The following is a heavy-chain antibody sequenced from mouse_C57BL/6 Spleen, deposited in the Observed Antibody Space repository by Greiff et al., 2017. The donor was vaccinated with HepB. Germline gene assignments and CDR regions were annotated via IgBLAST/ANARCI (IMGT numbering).Heavy chain of an antibody. J-gene: IGHJ1*03. D-gene: IGHD4-1*01. CDR2: FYPGSGSI. CDR1: GYTFTEYT. V-gene: IGHV1-62-2*01. Sequence: QVHVKQSGAELVKPGASVKLSCKASGYTFTEYTIHWVKQRSGQGLEWIGWFYPGSGSIKYNEKFKDKATLTADKSSSTVYMELSRLTSEDSAVYFCARHEQDWGGYWYFDVWGTGTTVTVSS. CDR3: ARHEQDWGGYWYFDV.